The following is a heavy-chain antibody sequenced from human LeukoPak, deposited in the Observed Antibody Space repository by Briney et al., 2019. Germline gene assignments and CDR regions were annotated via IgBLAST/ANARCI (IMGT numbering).Heavy chain of an antibody. CDR1: GFTFSDYY. J-gene: IGHJ4*02. CDR2: ISSSGSTI. D-gene: IGHD3-9*01. Sequence: GGSLRLSCAASGFTFSDYYMSWIRQAPGKGPEWVSYISSSGSTIYYADSVKGRFTISRDNAKNSLYLQMNSLRAEDTAVYYCARDRLRYFDWSPNDYWGQGTLVTVSS. CDR3: ARDRLRYFDWSPNDY. V-gene: IGHV3-11*01.